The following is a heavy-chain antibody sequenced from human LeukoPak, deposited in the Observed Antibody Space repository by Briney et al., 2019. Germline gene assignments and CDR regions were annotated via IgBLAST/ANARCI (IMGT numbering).Heavy chain of an antibody. Sequence: GGSLRLSCAASGFTFTRYTMNWVRQAPGKGLEWVSSIGSSSTFIYYADSVKGRFTISRDNAKNSLFLQMNSLRADDTAVYYCAKAHPGFDYWGQGTLVTVPS. V-gene: IGHV3-21*01. CDR3: AKAHPGFDY. CDR2: IGSSSTFI. J-gene: IGHJ4*02. CDR1: GFTFTRYT.